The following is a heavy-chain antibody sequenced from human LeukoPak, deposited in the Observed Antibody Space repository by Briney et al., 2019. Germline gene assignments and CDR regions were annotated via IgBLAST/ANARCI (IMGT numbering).Heavy chain of an antibody. CDR3: ARGVKGYFDY. CDR1: GGSFSGYY. CDR2: INHSGST. J-gene: IGHJ4*02. Sequence: SETLSLTCAVYGGSFSGYYWSWIRQPPGKGLEWIGEINHSGSTNYNPSLKSRVTISVDTSKNQFSPKLSSVTAADTAVYYCARGVKGYFDYWGQGTLVTVSS. V-gene: IGHV4-34*01.